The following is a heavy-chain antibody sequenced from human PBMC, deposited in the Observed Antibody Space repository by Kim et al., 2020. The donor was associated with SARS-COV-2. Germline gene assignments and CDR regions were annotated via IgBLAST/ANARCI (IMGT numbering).Heavy chain of an antibody. CDR2: INHSGST. V-gene: IGHV4-34*01. CDR1: GGSFSGYY. J-gene: IGHJ6*02. Sequence: SETLSLTCAVYGGSFSGYYWSWIRQPPGKGLEWLGEINHSGSTNYNPSLKSRVTISVDTSKNQFSLKLSSVTAADTAVYYCARDRNSSSWNYYYYYGMDVWGQGTTVTASS. D-gene: IGHD6-13*01. CDR3: ARDRNSSSWNYYYYYGMDV.